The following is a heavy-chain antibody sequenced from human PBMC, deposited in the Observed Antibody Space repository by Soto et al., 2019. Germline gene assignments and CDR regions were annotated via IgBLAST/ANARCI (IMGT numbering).Heavy chain of an antibody. D-gene: IGHD2-15*01. Sequence: PGGSLRLSCAASGFTFSSYAMHWVRQAPGKGLEWVAVISYDGSNKYYADSVKGRFTISRDNSKNTLYLQMNSLRAEDTAVYYCAREVLRDIVVVVAATTTTTAFDYWGQGTLVTVSS. CDR1: GFTFSSYA. V-gene: IGHV3-30-3*01. CDR3: AREVLRDIVVVVAATTTTTAFDY. J-gene: IGHJ4*02. CDR2: ISYDGSNK.